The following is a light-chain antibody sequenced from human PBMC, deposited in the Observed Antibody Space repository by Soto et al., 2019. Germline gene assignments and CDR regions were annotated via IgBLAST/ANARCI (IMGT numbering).Light chain of an antibody. J-gene: IGKJ1*01. V-gene: IGKV3-20*01. CDR2: DAS. CDR1: QSVSASH. CDR3: QQYDTSSWT. Sequence: EIVCTQSPGTLSLSPGERATLSCRSSQSVSASHLAWYQQKPGQAPRLLVYDASSRATGIPDRFSGSGSGTDFTLIISRLEPEDFAVYFCQQYDTSSWTFGQGTKVDI.